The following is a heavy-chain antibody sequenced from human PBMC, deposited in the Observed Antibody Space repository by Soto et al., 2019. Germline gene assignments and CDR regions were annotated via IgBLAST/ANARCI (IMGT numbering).Heavy chain of an antibody. CDR3: ARSGTYRWGHFDF. Sequence: GGSLRLSCAASGFIFSNQAMCWVRQGPGKGLEWVSCISDRGDETFFLDSVKGRFAISRDNSENMLFLQMSSLRAEDTAIYYCARSGTYRWGHFDFWGQGTHVSVSS. J-gene: IGHJ4*02. D-gene: IGHD3-16*02. CDR1: GFIFSNQA. V-gene: IGHV3-23*01. CDR2: ISDRGDET.